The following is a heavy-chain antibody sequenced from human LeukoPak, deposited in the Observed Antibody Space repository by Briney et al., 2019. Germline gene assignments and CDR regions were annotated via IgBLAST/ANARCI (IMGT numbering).Heavy chain of an antibody. CDR2: INPNSGGT. V-gene: IGHV1-2*02. Sequence: ASVKVSCKASGYTFTGYYMHWVRQAPGQGLEWMGWINPNSGGTNYAQKFQGRVTMTRDTSISTAYMELSRLRSDDTAVYYCARDLSEMATIDYWGQGNLVTVSS. D-gene: IGHD5-24*01. J-gene: IGHJ4*02. CDR3: ARDLSEMATIDY. CDR1: GYTFTGYY.